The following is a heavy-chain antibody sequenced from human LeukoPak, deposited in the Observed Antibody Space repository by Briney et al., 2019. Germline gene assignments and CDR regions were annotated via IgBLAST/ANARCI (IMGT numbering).Heavy chain of an antibody. J-gene: IGHJ5*02. D-gene: IGHD2-15*01. Sequence: GGSLRLCCAASGFTFSGSARHWVRQASGKGLEWVGRIRSKANSYATAYAASVKGTFTISRDDSTKTAYLQMNSLKTEDTAVYYCTKDSTAWGQGTLVTVSS. V-gene: IGHV3-73*01. CDR2: IRSKANSYAT. CDR3: TKDSTA. CDR1: GFTFSGSA.